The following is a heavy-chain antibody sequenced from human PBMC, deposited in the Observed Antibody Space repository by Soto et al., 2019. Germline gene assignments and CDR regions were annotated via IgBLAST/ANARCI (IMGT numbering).Heavy chain of an antibody. V-gene: IGHV1-18*01. CDR2: ISDYNGNT. CDR1: GYTFSSYG. J-gene: IGHJ6*02. CDR3: AREGYYSGSGTFSPPRYYGMDV. D-gene: IGHD3-10*01. Sequence: QVQLVQSGVEVKKAGASVKVSCKASGYTFSSYGISWARQAPGQGLEWMGWISDYNGNTHYAQKFQGRLITTTDTSPRTAYMELGGLRFYGPAVYFCAREGYYSGSGTFSPPRYYGMDVWGQGTTVTVSS.